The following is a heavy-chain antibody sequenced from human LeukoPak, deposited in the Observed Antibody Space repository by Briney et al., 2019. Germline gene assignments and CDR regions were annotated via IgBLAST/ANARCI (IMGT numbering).Heavy chain of an antibody. Sequence: KASETLSLTCAVYIDSFSNYHWNWIRQTPAKGMEWIGEVNESGGTNISPSLRSRVILSVDTSKNQFSLKLISVTVADTAIYYCARSSARSARITMVRGVKSRGAFDIWGEGTMVTVSS. CDR3: ARSSARSARITMVRGVKSRGAFDI. D-gene: IGHD3-10*01. CDR1: IDSFSNYH. J-gene: IGHJ3*02. CDR2: VNESGGT. V-gene: IGHV4-34*01.